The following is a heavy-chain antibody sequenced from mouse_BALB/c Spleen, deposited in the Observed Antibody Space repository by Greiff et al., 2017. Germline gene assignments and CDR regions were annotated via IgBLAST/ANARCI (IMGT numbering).Heavy chain of an antibody. Sequence: VQLKQSGAELVKPGASVKLSCTASGFNIKDTYMHWVKQRPEQGLEWIGRIDPANGNTKYDPKFQGKATITADTSSNTAYLQLSSLTSEDTAVYYCAPITPYAMDYWGQGTSVTVSS. CDR2: IDPANGNT. CDR1: GFNIKDTY. CDR3: APITPYAMDY. J-gene: IGHJ4*01. V-gene: IGHV14-3*02. D-gene: IGHD1-1*01.